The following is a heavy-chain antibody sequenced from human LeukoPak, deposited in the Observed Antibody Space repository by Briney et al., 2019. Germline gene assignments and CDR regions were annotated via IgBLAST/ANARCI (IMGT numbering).Heavy chain of an antibody. CDR1: GFTFSSYS. V-gene: IGHV3-9*01. CDR3: AKDMGGSYRPGGDFDY. D-gene: IGHD1-26*01. Sequence: GGSLRLSCAASGFTFSSYSMNWVRQAPGKGLERVSGISWNSGSIGYADSVKGRFTISRDNAKNSLYLQMNGLRAEDTALYYCAKDMGGSYRPGGDFDYWGQGTLVTVSS. J-gene: IGHJ4*02. CDR2: ISWNSGSI.